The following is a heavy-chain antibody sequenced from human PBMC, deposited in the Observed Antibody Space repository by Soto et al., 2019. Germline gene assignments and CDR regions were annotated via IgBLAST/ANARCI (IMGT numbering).Heavy chain of an antibody. CDR2: ISGSGGST. CDR3: AKDPNHYGSGIYYFDY. CDR1: GFTFSSYA. V-gene: IGHV3-23*01. J-gene: IGHJ4*02. Sequence: VGSLRLSCAASGFTFSSYAMSWVRQAPGKGLEWVSAISGSGGSTYYADSVKGRFTISRDNSKNTLYLQMNSLRAEDTAVYYCAKDPNHYGSGIYYFDYWGQGTLVTVSS. D-gene: IGHD3-10*01.